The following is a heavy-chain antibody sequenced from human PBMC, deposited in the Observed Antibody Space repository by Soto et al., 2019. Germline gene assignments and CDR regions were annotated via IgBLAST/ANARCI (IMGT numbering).Heavy chain of an antibody. CDR3: ARSPQSLIVLIVYDPLRGGDAFDI. V-gene: IGHV1-2*02. Sequence: ASVKVSCKSSGYIFTGYYMHWVRQAPGQGLEWMGWINPNSGDTNYTQKFQGRVTMTRDTSISTAYMELSRLRSDDTAVYYCARSPQSLIVLIVYDPLRGGDAFDIWGQGKMVTVS. CDR2: INPNSGDT. D-gene: IGHD2-8*01. CDR1: GYIFTGYY. J-gene: IGHJ3*02.